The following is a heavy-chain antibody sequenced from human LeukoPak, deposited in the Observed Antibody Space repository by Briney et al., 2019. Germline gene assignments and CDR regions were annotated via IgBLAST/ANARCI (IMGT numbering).Heavy chain of an antibody. V-gene: IGHV1-46*01. Sequence: ASVKVSCKASGYTFTSYYMHWVRQAPGQGLEWMGIINPSGGSTSYAQKFQGRFTMTGDTSTSTVYMELSSLRSEDTAVYYCARDLPYYYDSSGYHYDYWGQGTLVTVSS. CDR3: ARDLPYYYDSSGYHYDY. CDR1: GYTFTSYY. J-gene: IGHJ4*02. D-gene: IGHD3-22*01. CDR2: INPSGGST.